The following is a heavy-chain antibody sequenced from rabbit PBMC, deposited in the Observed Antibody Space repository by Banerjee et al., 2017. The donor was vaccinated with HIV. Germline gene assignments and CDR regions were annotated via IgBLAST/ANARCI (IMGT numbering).Heavy chain of an antibody. J-gene: IGHJ4*01. CDR2: IYGGSGST. Sequence: QEQLVEYGGDLVQPEGSLTLTCTASGFSFSSSYYMCWVRQAPGKGLEWIACIYGGSGSTYYASWAKGRFTITRSTSLNTVTLQLKSLTAADTATYFCARDTSSSIYKLDLWGPGTLVT. D-gene: IGHD1-1*01. V-gene: IGHV1S45*01. CDR3: ARDTSSSIYKLDL. CDR1: GFSFSSSYY.